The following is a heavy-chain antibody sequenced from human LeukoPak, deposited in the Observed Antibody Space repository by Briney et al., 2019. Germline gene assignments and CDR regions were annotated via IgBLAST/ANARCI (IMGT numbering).Heavy chain of an antibody. CDR2: IYYSGST. D-gene: IGHD3-16*01. V-gene: IGHV4-30-4*07. CDR3: AKVLYVGRGSRIDY. Sequence: SETLSLTCAVSGGSISSGGYSWSWIRQPPGKGLEWIGYIYYSGSTYYNPSLKSRVTISVDTSKNQFSLKLSSVTAADTAVYYCAKVLYVGRGSRIDYWGQGTLVTVSS. J-gene: IGHJ4*02. CDR1: GGSISSGGYS.